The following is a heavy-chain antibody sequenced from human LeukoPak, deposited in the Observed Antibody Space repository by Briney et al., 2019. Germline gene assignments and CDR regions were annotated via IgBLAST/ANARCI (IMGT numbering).Heavy chain of an antibody. CDR1: GYTFSSYG. Sequence: ASVKVSCKASGYTFSSYGISWVRQAPGQGLEWMGWISVYNGNTDYAQKLQGRVTMTTDTSTSTAYMELRSLISDDTAVYYCARDVARGYTYGHLRDYWGQGTLVTVSS. J-gene: IGHJ4*02. CDR3: ARDVARGYTYGHLRDY. V-gene: IGHV1-18*01. CDR2: ISVYNGNT. D-gene: IGHD5-18*01.